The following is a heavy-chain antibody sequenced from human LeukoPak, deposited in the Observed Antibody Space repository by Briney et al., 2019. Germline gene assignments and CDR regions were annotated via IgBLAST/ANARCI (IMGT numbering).Heavy chain of an antibody. J-gene: IGHJ4*02. CDR2: MNPNSGNT. D-gene: IGHD1-26*01. CDR3: ARESGRDGSYSFDY. Sequence: ASVKVSCKASGYTFTSYDINWVRQATGQGLEWMGWMNPNSGNTGYAQKFQGRVTMTRNTSISTAYMELSSLRSEDTAVYYCARESGRDGSYSFDYWGQGTLVTVSS. V-gene: IGHV1-8*01. CDR1: GYTFTSYD.